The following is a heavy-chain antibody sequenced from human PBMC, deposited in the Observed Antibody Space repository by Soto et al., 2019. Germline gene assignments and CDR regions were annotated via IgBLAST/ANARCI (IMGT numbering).Heavy chain of an antibody. CDR3: ARYYGSGSYRDYFDY. D-gene: IGHD3-10*01. V-gene: IGHV4-59*01. J-gene: IGHJ4*02. Sequence: SETLSLTCTVSGGSISSYYWSWIRQPPGKGLEWIGYIYYSGSTNYNPSLKSRVTISVDTSKNQFSLKLSSVTAADTAVYYCARYYGSGSYRDYFDYWGQGTLVTV. CDR2: IYYSGST. CDR1: GGSISSYY.